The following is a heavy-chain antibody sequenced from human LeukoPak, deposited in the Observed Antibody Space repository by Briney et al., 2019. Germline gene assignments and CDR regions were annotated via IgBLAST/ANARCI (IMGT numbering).Heavy chain of an antibody. CDR3: ARQDYGDYVGWFDP. CDR2: INPNSGGT. J-gene: IGHJ5*02. Sequence: ASVKVSCKASGYTFTGYYMHWVRQAPGQGLEWMGWINPNSGGTNYAQKFQGRVTMTRDTSISTAYMELSRLRSDDTAVYYCARQDYGDYVGWFDPWGQGTLVTVSS. V-gene: IGHV1-2*02. D-gene: IGHD4-17*01. CDR1: GYTFTGYY.